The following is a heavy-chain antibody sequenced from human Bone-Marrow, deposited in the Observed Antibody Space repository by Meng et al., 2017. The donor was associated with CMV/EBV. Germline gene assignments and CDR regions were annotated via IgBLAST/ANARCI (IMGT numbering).Heavy chain of an antibody. CDR1: GFTFSSYG. Sequence: LKISCAASGFTFSSYGMHWVRQAPGKGLEWVAVIWYDGSNKYYADSVKGRFTISRDNSKNTLYLQMNSLRAEDTAVYYCAKDGGVLMVYATYFDYWGQGTRVTVSS. CDR2: IWYDGSNK. J-gene: IGHJ4*02. V-gene: IGHV3-33*06. D-gene: IGHD2-8*01. CDR3: AKDGGVLMVYATYFDY.